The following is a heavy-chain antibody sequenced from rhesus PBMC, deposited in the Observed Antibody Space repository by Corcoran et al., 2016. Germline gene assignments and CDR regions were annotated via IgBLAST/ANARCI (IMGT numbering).Heavy chain of an antibody. Sequence: QVTLTESGPALVKPTQTLTLTCTFSGFSISTRGMGVGWIRQPPGKALELLALIYWDDDKYYITALKSSLTITKDTSKNEVFFTMTIIDPVDTATYYCARRVSTSRPFDYWGQAVLVTVSS. CDR3: ARRVSTSRPFDY. J-gene: IGHJ4*01. CDR1: GFSISTRGMG. CDR2: IYWDDDK. V-gene: IGHV2-174*01. D-gene: IGHD2-2*01.